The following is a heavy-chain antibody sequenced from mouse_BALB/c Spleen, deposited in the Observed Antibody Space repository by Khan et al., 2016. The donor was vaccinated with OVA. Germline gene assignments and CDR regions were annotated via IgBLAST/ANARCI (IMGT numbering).Heavy chain of an antibody. J-gene: IGHJ2*01. V-gene: IGHV5-6-3*01. CDR3: ARVGIIYYGNYAYYFDY. CDR2: INTNVGST. CDR1: GFTFSSYG. D-gene: IGHD2-1*01. Sequence: EVKLLESGGGLVQPGGSLKLSCAASGFTFSSYGMSWVRQTPDKRLELVATINTNVGSTYYPDSVKGRFTISRDNAKNTLYLQMSSLMSEDTAMYYCARVGIIYYGNYAYYFDYWGQGTTLTVSS.